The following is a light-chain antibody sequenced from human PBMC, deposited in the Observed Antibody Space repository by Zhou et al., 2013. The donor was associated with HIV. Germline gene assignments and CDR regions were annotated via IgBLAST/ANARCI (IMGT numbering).Light chain of an antibody. CDR3: QQYASSPRT. Sequence: EILLTQSPGTLSLSPGERATLSCRASQNVLDGHLAWYQQKSGQTPRLLIYATSTRATGVPDRFTGSRSGTDFTLTISSLEPQDLAVYSCQQYASSPRTFGQGTKVEIK. V-gene: IGKV3-20*01. J-gene: IGKJ1*01. CDR1: QNVLDGH. CDR2: ATS.